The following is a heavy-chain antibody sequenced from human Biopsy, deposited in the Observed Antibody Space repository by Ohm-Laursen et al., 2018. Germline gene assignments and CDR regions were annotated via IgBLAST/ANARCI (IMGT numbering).Heavy chain of an antibody. Sequence: GSLSLSCAASGFTFNAYWMYWVRQVPGKGLVWVSHIKSVGSWTNYADSVKGRFTISRDNAKNTLYLQMNSLRAEDTAVYYCVSFLKDLNMAVWGQGTTVTVSS. V-gene: IGHV3-74*01. CDR3: VSFLKDLNMAV. CDR1: GFTFNAYW. D-gene: IGHD2-15*01. CDR2: IKSVGSWT. J-gene: IGHJ6*02.